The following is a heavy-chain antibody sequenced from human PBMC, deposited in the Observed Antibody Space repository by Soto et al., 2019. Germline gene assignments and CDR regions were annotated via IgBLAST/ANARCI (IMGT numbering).Heavy chain of an antibody. CDR2: INPSGGSP. CDR3: ARADYYDSSGYYHPNLGWFDP. D-gene: IGHD3-22*01. Sequence: ASVKVSCKASGYTFTSYYMHWVRQAPGQGLEWMGIINPSGGSPSYAQKFQDRVTMTRDTSTSTVYMELSSLRSEDTAVYYCARADYYDSSGYYHPNLGWFDPWGQGTLVTVSS. CDR1: GYTFTSYY. V-gene: IGHV1-46*01. J-gene: IGHJ5*02.